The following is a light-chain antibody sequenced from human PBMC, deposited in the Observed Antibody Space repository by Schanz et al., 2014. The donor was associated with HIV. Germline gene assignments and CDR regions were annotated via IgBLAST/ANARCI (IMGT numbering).Light chain of an antibody. CDR3: QQYDSYPYT. CDR2: KAS. V-gene: IGKV1-5*03. Sequence: DIQMAQSPSALSASVGDRVTITCRASQSISSWLAWYQQRPGKAPNLLIYKASSLEVGVPSRFSGTGSGTEFTLTISSLQPEDFATYYCQQYDSYPYTFGQGTKLEIK. J-gene: IGKJ2*01. CDR1: QSISSW.